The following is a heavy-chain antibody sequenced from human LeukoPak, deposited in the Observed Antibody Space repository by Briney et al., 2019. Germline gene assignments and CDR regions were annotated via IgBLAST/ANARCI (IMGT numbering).Heavy chain of an antibody. CDR3: ARGTPYDVLTAYPSYYFDY. V-gene: IGHV4-39*07. J-gene: IGHJ4*02. D-gene: IGHD3-9*01. CDR1: GGSISSSSYY. CDR2: IYYSGST. Sequence: SETLSPTCTVSGGSISSSSYYWGWIRQPPGKGLEWIGSIYYSGSTYYNPSLKSRVTISVDTSKNQFSLKLSSVTAADTAVYYCARGTPYDVLTAYPSYYFDYWGQGTLVTVSS.